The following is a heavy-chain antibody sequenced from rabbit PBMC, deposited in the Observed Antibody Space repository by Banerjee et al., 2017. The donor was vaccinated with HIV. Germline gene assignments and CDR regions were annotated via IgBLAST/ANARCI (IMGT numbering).Heavy chain of an antibody. CDR2: IYAGDGST. J-gene: IGHJ4*01. V-gene: IGHV1S21*01. CDR1: GFDFSRTG. Sequence: EQLEESGGGLVQPGGSLKLSCKASGFDFSRTGVSWVRQAPGKGLDLIGCIYAGDGSTDYTNWVNGRFTISKTSSTVDLKMTSLTAADTATYFCVRGASSSGYYSLWGPGTLVTVS. D-gene: IGHD1-1*01. CDR3: VRGASSSGYYSL.